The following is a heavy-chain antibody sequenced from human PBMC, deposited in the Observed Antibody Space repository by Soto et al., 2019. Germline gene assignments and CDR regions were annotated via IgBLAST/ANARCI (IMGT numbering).Heavy chain of an antibody. CDR3: AKGDSGSYWTNGMDV. J-gene: IGHJ6*02. CDR1: GVTFSSYG. D-gene: IGHD1-26*01. Sequence: SLILSCAASGVTFSSYGMHWVLQAPGKGLEWVAVISYDGSNKYYADSVKGRFTISRDNSKNTLYLQMNSLRAEDTAVYYCAKGDSGSYWTNGMDVWGQGTPVTVSS. CDR2: ISYDGSNK. V-gene: IGHV3-30*18.